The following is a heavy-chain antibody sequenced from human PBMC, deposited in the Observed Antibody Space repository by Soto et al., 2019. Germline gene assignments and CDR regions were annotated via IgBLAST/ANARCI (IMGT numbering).Heavy chain of an antibody. CDR2: ISYDGSNK. V-gene: IGHV3-30*18. CDR3: AKNSSPHTAMESVFGY. D-gene: IGHD5-18*01. J-gene: IGHJ4*02. CDR1: GFTFSSFG. Sequence: GGPLRLSCAASGFTFSSFGMHWVRQAPGKGLEWVAVISYDGSNKYYADSVKGRFTISRDNSKNTLYLQMNSLRAEDTAVYYFAKNSSPHTAMESVFGYWGQATLVSVSS.